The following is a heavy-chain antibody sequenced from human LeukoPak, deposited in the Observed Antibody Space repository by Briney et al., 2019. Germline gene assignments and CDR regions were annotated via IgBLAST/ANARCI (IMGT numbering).Heavy chain of an antibody. V-gene: IGHV3-23*01. J-gene: IGHJ4*02. Sequence: GGSLRLSCAASGFTFSSYAMSWVRQAPGEGLEWVSGVIGSGGSTYYADSVKGRFTISRDNSKDTLYLQMNSLRADDTAVYYCARSGGGGISYWGQGTLVTVSS. CDR1: GFTFSSYA. CDR2: VIGSGGST. D-gene: IGHD4-23*01. CDR3: ARSGGGGISY.